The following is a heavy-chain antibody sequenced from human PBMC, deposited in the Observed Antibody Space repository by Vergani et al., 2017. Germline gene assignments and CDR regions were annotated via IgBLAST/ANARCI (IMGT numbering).Heavy chain of an antibody. CDR3: AKAIQRYWYFDL. CDR1: GFTFSSYA. D-gene: IGHD1-1*01. J-gene: IGHJ2*01. V-gene: IGHV3-23*01. Sequence: EVQLLESGGGVVQPGGSLRLSCAASGFTFSSYAMSWVRQAPGKGLEWVSAISGSGGSTYYADSVKGRFTISRDNSKNTLYLQMNSLRAEDTAVYYCAKAIQRYWYFDLWGRGTLVTVSS. CDR2: ISGSGGST.